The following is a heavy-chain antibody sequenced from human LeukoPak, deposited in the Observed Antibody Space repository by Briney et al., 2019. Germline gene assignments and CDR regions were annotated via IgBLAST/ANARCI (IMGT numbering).Heavy chain of an antibody. V-gene: IGHV1-8*03. Sequence: ASVKVSCKASGYTFTSYYMHWVRQAPGQGLEWMGWMNPNSGNTGYAQKFQGRVTITRNTSISTAYMELSSLRSEDTAVYYCARGTRGYAQMVYYYYYMDVWGKGTTVTVSS. D-gene: IGHD2-2*01. CDR3: ARGTRGYAQMVYYYYYMDV. CDR1: GYTFTSYY. J-gene: IGHJ6*03. CDR2: MNPNSGNT.